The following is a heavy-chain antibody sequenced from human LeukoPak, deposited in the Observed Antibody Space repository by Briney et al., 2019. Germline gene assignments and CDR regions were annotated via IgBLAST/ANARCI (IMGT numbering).Heavy chain of an antibody. CDR3: ATIGYPLNAFDI. V-gene: IGHV3-15*01. J-gene: IGHJ3*02. D-gene: IGHD6-13*01. CDR2: IKSKSDGGTT. Sequence: PGGSLRLSCAASGFTVSSNYMSWVRQAPGKGLEWVGRIKSKSDGGTTDYAAPVKGRLTISRDDSKDTLYLQLNSLKTEDTAVYYCATIGYPLNAFDIWGQGTMVTVSS. CDR1: GFTVSSNY.